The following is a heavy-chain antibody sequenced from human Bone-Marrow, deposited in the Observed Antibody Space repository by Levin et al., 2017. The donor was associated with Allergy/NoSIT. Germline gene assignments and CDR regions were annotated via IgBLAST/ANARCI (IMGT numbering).Heavy chain of an antibody. CDR1: GYTFTGYY. V-gene: IGHV1-2*02. CDR2: ISPNSGGT. CDR3: ARRRGVMPSSYYFFDF. Sequence: KAGESLKISCKASGYTFTGYYLHWVRQAPGQGLEWMGWISPNSGGTNYAQKFQGRVTITRDTSITTAHMELSSLRSDDTAIYYCARRRGVMPSSYYFFDFWGQGTLVTVSS. D-gene: IGHD3-16*01. J-gene: IGHJ4*02.